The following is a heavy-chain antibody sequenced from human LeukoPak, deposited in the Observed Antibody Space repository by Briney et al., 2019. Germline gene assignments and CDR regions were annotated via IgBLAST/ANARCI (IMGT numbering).Heavy chain of an antibody. Sequence: SVKVSCKASGGTFSSYAISWVRQAPGQGLEWLGGIIPIFGAPNYAHEFQGRVTITTDESTNMAFMELSSLRSDDTAVYYCAISSRFLKWSASAGAFDFWGQGTMVTVSS. D-gene: IGHD3-3*01. CDR2: IIPIFGAP. V-gene: IGHV1-69*05. CDR1: GGTFSSYA. J-gene: IGHJ3*01. CDR3: AISSRFLKWSASAGAFDF.